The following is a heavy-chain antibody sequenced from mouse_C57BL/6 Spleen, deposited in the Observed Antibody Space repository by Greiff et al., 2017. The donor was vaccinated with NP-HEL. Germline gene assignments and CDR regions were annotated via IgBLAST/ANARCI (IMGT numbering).Heavy chain of an antibody. V-gene: IGHV1-55*01. J-gene: IGHJ3*01. CDR2: IYPGSGST. Sequence: QVQLQQPGAELVKPGASVTMSCKASGYTFTSYWITWVKQRPGQGLEWIGDIYPGSGSTNYNEKFKSKATLTVDTSSSTAYMQLSSLTSEDSAVYYCAKGYYGSSYPFAYWGQGTLVTVSA. CDR3: AKGYYGSSYPFAY. D-gene: IGHD1-1*01. CDR1: GYTFTSYW.